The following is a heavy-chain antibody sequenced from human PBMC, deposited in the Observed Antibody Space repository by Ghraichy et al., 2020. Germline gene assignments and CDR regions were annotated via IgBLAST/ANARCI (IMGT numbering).Heavy chain of an antibody. Sequence: GGSLRLSCAASGFTFSNYAINWVRQAPGKGLEWVSSINGNGGSTYYTDSVKGRFTISRDNSKNTLYLQMNSLRGEDTAVYYCAKTGDSSSWYKYGMDVWGQGTTVTVSS. CDR2: INGNGGST. CDR1: GFTFSNYA. CDR3: AKTGDSSSWYKYGMDV. D-gene: IGHD6-13*01. J-gene: IGHJ6*02. V-gene: IGHV3-23*01.